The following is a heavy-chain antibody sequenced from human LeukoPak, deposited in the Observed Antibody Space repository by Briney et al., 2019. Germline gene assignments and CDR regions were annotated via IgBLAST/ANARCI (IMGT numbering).Heavy chain of an antibody. D-gene: IGHD1-26*01. J-gene: IGHJ4*02. CDR1: GFTFSSYA. CDR3: ARQVRYSGSYYLDY. V-gene: IGHV3-23*01. CDR2: ISGSGGST. Sequence: QPGGSLRLSCAASGFTFSSYAMSWVRQAPGKGLEWVSAISGSGGSTYYADSVKGRFTISRDNSKNTLYLQMNSLRAEDTAVYYCARQVRYSGSYYLDYWGQGTLVTVSS.